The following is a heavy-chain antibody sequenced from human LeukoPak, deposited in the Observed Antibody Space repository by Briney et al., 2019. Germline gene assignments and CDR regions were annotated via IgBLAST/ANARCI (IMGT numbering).Heavy chain of an antibody. D-gene: IGHD1-1*01. V-gene: IGHV1-69*13. CDR3: ARYDIRTGAFDI. CDR2: IIPIFGTA. Sequence: GASVKVSCKASGGTFSSYAISWVRQAPGQGLEWMGGIIPIFGTANYAQKFQGRVTITADESTSTAYMELSSLRSEDTAVYYCARYDIRTGAFDIWGQGTMVTVSS. J-gene: IGHJ3*02. CDR1: GGTFSSYA.